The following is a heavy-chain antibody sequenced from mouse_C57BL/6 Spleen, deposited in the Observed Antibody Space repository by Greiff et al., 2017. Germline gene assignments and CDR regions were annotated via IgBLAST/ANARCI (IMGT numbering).Heavy chain of an antibody. CDR1: GYTFTSYW. CDR2: IDPSDSYT. J-gene: IGHJ2*01. Sequence: QVQLQQPGAELVKPGASVKLSCTAYGYTFTSYWMQWVKQRPGQGLEWIGEIDPSDSYTNYNQKFKGKATLTVDTSSSTAYMQLSSLTSEDSAVYYCAGHSNPLDYWGQGITLTVCS. D-gene: IGHD2-5*01. CDR3: AGHSNPLDY. V-gene: IGHV1-50*01.